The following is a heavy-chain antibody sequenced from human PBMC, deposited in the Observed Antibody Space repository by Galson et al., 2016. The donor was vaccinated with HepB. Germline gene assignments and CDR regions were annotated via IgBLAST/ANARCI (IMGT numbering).Heavy chain of an antibody. CDR2: VHYSGST. D-gene: IGHD3-22*01. CDR1: TASITNFY. V-gene: IGHV4-59*01. J-gene: IGHJ4*02. CDR3: ARDRSYYDSSFGY. Sequence: ETLSLTCTVSTASITNFYWSWIRQSPEKALEWIGYVHYSGSTNYNPSLKSRVTISLDTSKNQFFLTLRSVTAADTAVYYCARDRSYYDSSFGYWGPGTLVTVSS.